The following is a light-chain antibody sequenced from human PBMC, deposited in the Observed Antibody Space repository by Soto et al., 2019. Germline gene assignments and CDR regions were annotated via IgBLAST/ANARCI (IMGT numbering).Light chain of an antibody. V-gene: IGKV3-11*01. CDR2: NAS. CDR3: QQRSSWPLT. CDR1: QSVSKY. Sequence: EIVLTQSPATLSLSPGERATLSCRASQSVSKYLAWYQQKLGQPPRLLIYNASNRATGIPARFSASGSGTDFTLTISSLEPEDFAVYYCQQRSSWPLTFGQGTRLEV. J-gene: IGKJ5*01.